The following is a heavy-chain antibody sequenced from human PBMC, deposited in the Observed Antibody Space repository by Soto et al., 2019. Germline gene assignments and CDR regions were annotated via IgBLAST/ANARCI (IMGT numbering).Heavy chain of an antibody. Sequence: EVQLLESGGGLVQPGGSLRLSCAASGFTFSSYAMSWVRQAPGKGLEWVSAISGRGGNTYYADSVKGRFTISRDNSKNTPYLQMNRLRGEAAAAYHCPTEGGSYRGGKLDYWGQGTLVTVSS. CDR1: GFTFSSYA. V-gene: IGHV3-23*01. J-gene: IGHJ4*02. CDR2: ISGRGGNT. CDR3: PTEGGSYRGGKLDY. D-gene: IGHD3-16*02.